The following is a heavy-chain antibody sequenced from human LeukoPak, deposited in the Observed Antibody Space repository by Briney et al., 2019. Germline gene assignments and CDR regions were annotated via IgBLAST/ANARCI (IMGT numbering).Heavy chain of an antibody. Sequence: GRSLRLSCAASGFTFSSYAMHWVRQAPGKGLEWVAVISYDGSNKYYADSVKGRFTISRDNFKNTLYLQMNSLRAEDTAVYYCARTVVPAAILRSGWFDPWGQGTLVTVSS. D-gene: IGHD2-2*01. V-gene: IGHV3-30*04. J-gene: IGHJ5*02. CDR3: ARTVVPAAILRSGWFDP. CDR2: ISYDGSNK. CDR1: GFTFSSYA.